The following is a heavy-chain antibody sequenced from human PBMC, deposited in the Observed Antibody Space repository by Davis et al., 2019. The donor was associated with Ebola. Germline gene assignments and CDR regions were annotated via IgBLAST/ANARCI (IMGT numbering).Heavy chain of an antibody. CDR3: VTDKYGPGGDWFDS. CDR1: GFSFSTYD. J-gene: IGHJ5*01. V-gene: IGHV3-21*01. Sequence: GESLKISCAASGFSFSTYDMNWVRQAPGKGLEWVSSIGSSSSYIFYAESVKGRFTISRDNAKNALYLQMNSLTAEDTAVYYCVTDKYGPGGDWFDSWGQGTLVTVSS. D-gene: IGHD1-14*01. CDR2: IGSSSSYI.